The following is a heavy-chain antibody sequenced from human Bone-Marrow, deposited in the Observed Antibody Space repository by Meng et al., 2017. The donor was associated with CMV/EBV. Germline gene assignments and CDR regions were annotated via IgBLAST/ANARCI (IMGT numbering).Heavy chain of an antibody. CDR3: ARDRAGEYSSSWPYYYYGMDV. CDR2: IKQDGSEK. Sequence: GESLKISCAASGFTFSSYWMSWVRQAPGKGLEWVANIKQDGSEKYYVDSVKGRFTISRDNAKISLYLQMNSLRAEDTAVYYCARDRAGEYSSSWPYYYYGMDVWGQGTTVTVSS. D-gene: IGHD6-13*01. CDR1: GFTFSSYW. J-gene: IGHJ6*02. V-gene: IGHV3-7*01.